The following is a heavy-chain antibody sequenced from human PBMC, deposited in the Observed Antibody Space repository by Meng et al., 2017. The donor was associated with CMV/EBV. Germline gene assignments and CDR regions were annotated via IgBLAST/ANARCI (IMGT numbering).Heavy chain of an antibody. J-gene: IGHJ2*01. CDR2: IYTSGST. Sequence: GQRHASGPGLVKPSQTLSLTCTVSGGSISSGSYYWSWIRQPAGKGLEWIGRIYTSGSTNYNPSLKSRVTISVDTSKNQFSLKLSSVTAADTAVYYCARDLRVAGTPLGWYFDLWGRGTLVTVSS. CDR3: ARDLRVAGTPLGWYFDL. CDR1: GGSISSGSYY. V-gene: IGHV4-61*02. D-gene: IGHD1-7*01.